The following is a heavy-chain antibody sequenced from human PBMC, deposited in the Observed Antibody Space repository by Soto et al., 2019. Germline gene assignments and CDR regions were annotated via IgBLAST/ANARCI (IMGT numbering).Heavy chain of an antibody. V-gene: IGHV3-30-3*01. CDR1: GFTFSSYA. D-gene: IGHD3-22*01. CDR2: ISYDGSNK. Sequence: QVQLVESGGAVVQPGRSLRLSCAASGFTFSSYAMHWVRQAPGKGLEWVAVISYDGSNKYYADSVKGRFTISRDNSKNTLYLQMNSLRAEDTAVYYCARDMSDSSGYSPDYWGQGTLVTVSS. CDR3: ARDMSDSSGYSPDY. J-gene: IGHJ4*02.